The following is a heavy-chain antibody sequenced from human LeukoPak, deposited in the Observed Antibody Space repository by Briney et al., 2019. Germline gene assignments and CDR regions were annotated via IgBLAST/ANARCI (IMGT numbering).Heavy chain of an antibody. J-gene: IGHJ4*02. CDR3: ASQGVYCGGDCYGGDY. CDR2: ISSSSSYI. Sequence: PGGSLRLSCAASGFTFSNYSMNWVRQAPGKGLEWVSSISSSSSYIYYADSVKGRFTISRDNAKNSLYLQMNSLRAEDTAVYYCASQGVYCGGDCYGGDYWGQGTLVTVSS. CDR1: GFTFSNYS. V-gene: IGHV3-21*01. D-gene: IGHD2-21*02.